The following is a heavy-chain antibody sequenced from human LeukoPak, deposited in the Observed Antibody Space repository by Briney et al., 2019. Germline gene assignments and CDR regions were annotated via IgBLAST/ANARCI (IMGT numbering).Heavy chain of an antibody. D-gene: IGHD6-19*01. CDR2: INPSGGTT. CDR3: ARDVSAGSQFFDY. CDR1: GYTFTNLY. Sequence: ASVTVSCKASGYTFTNLYMHWVRQAPGQGLEWMGIINPSGGTTTYAQKFQGRVTMTRDTSTNTVYMDLSSLRSEDTAVYYCARDVSAGSQFFDYWGQGTLVTVSS. V-gene: IGHV1-46*01. J-gene: IGHJ4*02.